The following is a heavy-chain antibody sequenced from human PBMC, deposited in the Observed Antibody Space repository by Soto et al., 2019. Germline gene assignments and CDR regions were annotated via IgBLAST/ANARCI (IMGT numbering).Heavy chain of an antibody. CDR2: ISYDGSNK. J-gene: IGHJ4*02. V-gene: IGHV3-30-3*01. D-gene: IGHD6-19*01. CDR3: ARDLDSSGSDY. Sequence: QVQLVESWGGVVQPGRSLRLSCAASGFTFSSYAMHWVRQAPGKGLEWVAVISYDGSNKYYADSVKGRFTISRDNSKNTLYLQMNSLRAEDTAVYYCARDLDSSGSDYWGQGTLVTVSS. CDR1: GFTFSSYA.